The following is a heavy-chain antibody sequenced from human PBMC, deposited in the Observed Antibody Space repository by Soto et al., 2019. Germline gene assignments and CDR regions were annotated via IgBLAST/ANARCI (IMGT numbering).Heavy chain of an antibody. CDR1: GGSISSYY. CDR3: ASYRGALYFES. D-gene: IGHD3-16*01. CDR2: IYTSGST. J-gene: IGHJ4*02. Sequence: SETLSLTCTVSGGSISSYYWSWIRQPAGKGLEWIGRIYTSGSTNYNPSLGGRVSMSVETSKSQFSLKLTSVTVADTAVYYCASYRGALYFESWGPGILVTVSS. V-gene: IGHV4-4*07.